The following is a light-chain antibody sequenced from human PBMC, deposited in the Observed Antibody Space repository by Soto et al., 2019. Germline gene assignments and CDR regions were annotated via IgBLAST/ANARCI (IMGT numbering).Light chain of an antibody. Sequence: SVVTHSPATLSFSPLQRSTLSCRASQDVSRYLAWYQQKPGQSPRLLIYDASNRATGVPARFSGSGSGTDFTLTISSLEPEDFAVYYCQQRSNWLFGPGTKVDI. J-gene: IGKJ3*01. V-gene: IGKV3-11*01. CDR1: QDVSRY. CDR2: DAS. CDR3: QQRSNWL.